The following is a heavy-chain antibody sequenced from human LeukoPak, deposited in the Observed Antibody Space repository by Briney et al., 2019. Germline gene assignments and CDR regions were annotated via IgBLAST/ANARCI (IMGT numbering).Heavy chain of an antibody. J-gene: IGHJ3*02. V-gene: IGHV2-5*02. CDR3: AHRRDSMRAFDI. Sequence: SGPALLKPTQTLTLTCTFSGFSLSTSGVAVGWIRQPPGKALEWLALIYWDDDKRYSPSLKSRLIITKDTSKNQVVLTMTNMDPVDTATYFCAHRRDSMRAFDIWGQGTVVTVSS. D-gene: IGHD2-21*02. CDR1: GFSLSTSGVA. CDR2: IYWDDDK.